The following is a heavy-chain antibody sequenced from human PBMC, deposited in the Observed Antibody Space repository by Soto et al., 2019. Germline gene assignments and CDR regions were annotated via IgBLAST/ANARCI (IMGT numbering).Heavy chain of an antibody. CDR3: ASLTSWSQEYYYGMDV. D-gene: IGHD2-2*01. CDR2: IRSKGYGGTT. Sequence: PGGSLRLSCTGSGFTFGDFGMSWFRQAPGKGLEWLSFIRSKGYGGTTESAASVRGRFITSRDDSKSIAYLQMNSLKTEDTAVYYCASLTSWSQEYYYGMDVWGQGTTVPVSS. V-gene: IGHV3-49*03. J-gene: IGHJ6*02. CDR1: GFTFGDFG.